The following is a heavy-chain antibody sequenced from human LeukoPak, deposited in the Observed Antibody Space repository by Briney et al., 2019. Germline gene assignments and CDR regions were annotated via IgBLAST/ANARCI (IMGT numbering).Heavy chain of an antibody. J-gene: IGHJ4*02. CDR2: ISGSGGST. CDR1: GFTFSSYA. Sequence: GGSLRLSCAASGFTFSSYAMSWVRQAPGKGLEWVSAISGSGGSTYYADSVKGRFTISRDNSKNTLYLQMNSLRAEDTAVYYCARGTTRYSSSWWAYYFDYWGQGTLVTVSS. D-gene: IGHD6-13*01. CDR3: ARGTTRYSSSWWAYYFDY. V-gene: IGHV3-23*01.